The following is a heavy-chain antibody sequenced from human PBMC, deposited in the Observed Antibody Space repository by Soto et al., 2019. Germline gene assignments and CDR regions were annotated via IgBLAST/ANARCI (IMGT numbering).Heavy chain of an antibody. D-gene: IGHD3-10*01. CDR1: GYTFTGYY. J-gene: IGHJ6*02. V-gene: IGHV1-69*13. CDR3: AREKRITMVRGGYGMDV. Sequence: GASVKVSCKASGYTFTGYYMHWVRQAPGQGLEWMGGIIPIFGTANYAQKFQGRVTITADESTSTAYMELSSLRSGDTAVYYCAREKRITMVRGGYGMDVWGQGTTVTVS. CDR2: IIPIFGTA.